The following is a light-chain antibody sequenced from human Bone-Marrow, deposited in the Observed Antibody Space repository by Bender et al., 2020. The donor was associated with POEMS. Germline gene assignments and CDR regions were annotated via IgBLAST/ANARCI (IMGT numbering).Light chain of an antibody. CDR2: SSH. J-gene: IGLJ3*02. CDR1: SSNIGAHA. CDR3: AVWDDSLNGWV. Sequence: QSVLTQPPSASGTPGQRVTISCSGGSSNIGAHAVNWYQHLPGTAPKLLIYSSHRRPSEVPDRFSGSRSGTSASLAISGHQSEDEADYYCAVWDDSLNGWVFDGGTKLTVL. V-gene: IGLV1-44*01.